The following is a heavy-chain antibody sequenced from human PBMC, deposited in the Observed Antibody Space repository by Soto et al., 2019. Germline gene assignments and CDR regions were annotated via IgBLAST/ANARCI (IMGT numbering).Heavy chain of an antibody. D-gene: IGHD4-17*01. Sequence: QVTLKESGPVLVKPTETLTLTCTGSGFSLSNAIMGLSWIRQPPGKALEWLAHIFSNDEKPYSTSLKSRLTISKDTSKSQVVLTMTNMDPVDTATYYCARIGEYGDYALAFDIWGQGTMVTVSS. CDR3: ARIGEYGDYALAFDI. V-gene: IGHV2-26*01. J-gene: IGHJ3*02. CDR1: GFSLSNAIMG. CDR2: IFSNDEK.